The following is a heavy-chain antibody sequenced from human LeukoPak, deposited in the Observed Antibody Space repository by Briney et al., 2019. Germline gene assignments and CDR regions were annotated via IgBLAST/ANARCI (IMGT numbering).Heavy chain of an antibody. CDR1: GGSISSYY. J-gene: IGHJ4*02. CDR2: IYYSGST. Sequence: SETLSLTCTVSGGSISSYYWSWIRQPPGKGLEWIGYIYYSGSTNYNPSLKSRVTISVDTSKNQFSLKLSSVTAADTAMYYCARVLDFTPYDSSGYYRYYFDYWGQGTLVTVSS. CDR3: ARVLDFTPYDSSGYYRYYFDY. V-gene: IGHV4-59*01. D-gene: IGHD3-22*01.